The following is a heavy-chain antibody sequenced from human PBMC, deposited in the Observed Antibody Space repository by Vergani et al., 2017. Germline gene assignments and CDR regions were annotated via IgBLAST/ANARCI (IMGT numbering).Heavy chain of an antibody. Sequence: QVQLVQSGAEVKKPGSSVKVSCKASGGTFSSYTISWVRQAPGQGLEWMGRIIPILGIANYAQKFQGRVTITADKSTSTAYMELSSLRSDDTAVYYCARVGDCSSTSRENWFDPWGQGTLVTVSS. CDR1: GGTFSSYT. CDR3: ARVGDCSSTSRENWFDP. V-gene: IGHV1-69*02. J-gene: IGHJ5*02. CDR2: IIPILGIA. D-gene: IGHD2-2*01.